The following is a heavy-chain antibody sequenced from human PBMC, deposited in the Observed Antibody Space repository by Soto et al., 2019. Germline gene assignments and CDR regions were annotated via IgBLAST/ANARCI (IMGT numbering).Heavy chain of an antibody. CDR3: ARGSITIFGVTPLGWFDP. Sequence: GGSLRLSCAASGFTFSDYYMSWIRQAPGKGLEWVSYISSSGSTIYYADSVKGRFTISRDNAKNSLYLQMNSLRAEDTAVYYCARGSITIFGVTPLGWFDPWGQGTLVTVSS. J-gene: IGHJ5*02. V-gene: IGHV3-11*01. CDR1: GFTFSDYY. D-gene: IGHD3-3*01. CDR2: ISSSGSTI.